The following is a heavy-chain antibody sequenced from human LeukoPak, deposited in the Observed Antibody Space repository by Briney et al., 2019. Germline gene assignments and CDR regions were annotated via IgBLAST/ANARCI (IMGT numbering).Heavy chain of an antibody. Sequence: ASVKVSCKASGNTFSRYYFHWVRQAPGQGLDWMGIITPTTGGANYAQKFQGRVAMTRDTSTSTVYTELSSLTSGDTAVYYCATSDSTTGNWFDPWGQGTRVSVSS. D-gene: IGHD1-14*01. CDR1: GNTFSRYY. CDR2: ITPTTGGA. J-gene: IGHJ5*02. V-gene: IGHV1-46*01. CDR3: ATSDSTTGNWFDP.